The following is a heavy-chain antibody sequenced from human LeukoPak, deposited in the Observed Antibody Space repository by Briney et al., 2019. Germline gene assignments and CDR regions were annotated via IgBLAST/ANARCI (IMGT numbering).Heavy chain of an antibody. CDR2: IYYSGST. CDR3: ARSVILTGYFGWFDP. J-gene: IGHJ5*02. V-gene: IGHV4-59*08. CDR1: GGSISSYY. D-gene: IGHD3-9*01. Sequence: KPSETLSLTCTVSGGSISSYYWSWIRQPPGKGLEWIGYIYYSGSTNYHPSLKSRVTISVDTSKNQFSLKLSSVTAADTAVYYCARSVILTGYFGWFDPWGQGTLVTVSS.